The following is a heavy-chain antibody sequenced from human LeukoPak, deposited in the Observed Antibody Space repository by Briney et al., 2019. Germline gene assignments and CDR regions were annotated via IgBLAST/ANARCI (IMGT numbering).Heavy chain of an antibody. Sequence: PGGSLRLPCAASGFTFSTYAMSWVRQAPGKELEWVSVISGSGDSTYYADSVKGRFTISTDNSKNTLYLQMNSLRAEDTAVYYCAKWIGGYCTSTSCYTGVYFDYWGQGTLVTVSS. CDR3: AKWIGGYCTSTSCYTGVYFDY. D-gene: IGHD2-2*02. CDR2: ISGSGDST. CDR1: GFTFSTYA. J-gene: IGHJ4*02. V-gene: IGHV3-23*01.